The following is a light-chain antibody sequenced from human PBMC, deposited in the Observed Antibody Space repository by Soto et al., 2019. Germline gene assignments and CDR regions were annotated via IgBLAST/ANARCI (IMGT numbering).Light chain of an antibody. CDR3: HQYGSSLWT. CDR2: GAS. V-gene: IGKV3-20*01. Sequence: EIVLTQSPGTLYLSPGERATLSCRASQSVSSSYLAWYQQKPGQAPRLLIYGASSRATGIQYRFSGSCSGTDFTLTIIRLEPEDFAVYYCHQYGSSLWTFGQGTTVEIK. CDR1: QSVSSSY. J-gene: IGKJ1*01.